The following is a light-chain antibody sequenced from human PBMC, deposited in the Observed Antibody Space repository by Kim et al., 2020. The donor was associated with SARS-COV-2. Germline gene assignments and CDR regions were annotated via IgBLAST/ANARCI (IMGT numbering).Light chain of an antibody. Sequence: QAVVIQEPSVTVSPGDTVTLTCASSTGPVTSGHWPYWFQQKSGQAPRPLTFDATNKYSWTPDRFSASLLGGKVVLTLSGAQPEDEADYYCLLHFYARGLFGGGTQLTVL. CDR2: DAT. CDR3: LLHFYARGL. J-gene: IGLJ7*01. CDR1: TGPVTSGHW. V-gene: IGLV7-46*01.